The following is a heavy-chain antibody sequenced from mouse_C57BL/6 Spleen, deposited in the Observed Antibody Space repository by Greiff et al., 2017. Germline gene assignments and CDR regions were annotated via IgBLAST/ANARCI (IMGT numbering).Heavy chain of an antibody. V-gene: IGHV1-50*01. Sequence: QVQLQQPGAELVKPGASVKLSCKASGYTFTSYWMQWVKQRPGQGLEWIGEIDPSDSYTNYNQKFKGKATLTVDTSSSTAYMQLSSLTSEDSAVYYCARHYDYYGSAMDYWGQGTSVTVSS. J-gene: IGHJ4*01. CDR2: IDPSDSYT. CDR1: GYTFTSYW. CDR3: ARHYDYYGSAMDY. D-gene: IGHD1-1*01.